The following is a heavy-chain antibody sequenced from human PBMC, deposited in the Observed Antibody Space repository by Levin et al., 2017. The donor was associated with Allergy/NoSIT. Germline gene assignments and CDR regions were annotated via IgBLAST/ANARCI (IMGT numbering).Heavy chain of an antibody. Sequence: GGSLRLSCAASGFSFGDYAMTWVRQAPGKGLEWVSVITGGGFDTYYGDSVKGRFTVSRDNSKNTLYLELNSLRAEDTALYYCAKKQGGTSGFSFDVWGQGTMVTVSS. CDR2: ITGGGFDT. D-gene: IGHD1-1*01. J-gene: IGHJ3*01. CDR1: GFSFGDYA. CDR3: AKKQGGTSGFSFDV. V-gene: IGHV3-23*01.